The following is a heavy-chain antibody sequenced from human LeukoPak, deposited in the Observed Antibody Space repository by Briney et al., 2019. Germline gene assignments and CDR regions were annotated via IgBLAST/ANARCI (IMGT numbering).Heavy chain of an antibody. CDR1: GGTCSSYA. V-gene: IGHV1-69*06. CDR2: IIPIFGTA. J-gene: IGHJ4*02. CDR3: ARAGLEWLVPVY. D-gene: IGHD6-19*01. Sequence: SVKVSCKASGGTCSSYAISWVRQAPGQGLEWMGGIIPIFGTANYAQKFQGRVTITADKSTSTAYMELSSLRSEDTAVYYCARAGLEWLVPVYWGQGTLVTVSS.